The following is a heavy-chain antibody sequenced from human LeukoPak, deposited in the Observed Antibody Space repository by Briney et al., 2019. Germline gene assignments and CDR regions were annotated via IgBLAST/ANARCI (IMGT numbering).Heavy chain of an antibody. D-gene: IGHD5-12*01. CDR2: ISSSGGNT. CDR3: AKGLPYPTRNYFDC. Sequence: GGSLRLSCAVTGFTFSSYGMSWVRQAPGKGLEWVSAISSSGGNTYYADSVKGRFIISRDSSKNTLYLQMSSLRVEDTAVFYCAKGLPYPTRNYFDCWGQGTLVTVSS. J-gene: IGHJ4*02. V-gene: IGHV3-23*01. CDR1: GFTFSSYG.